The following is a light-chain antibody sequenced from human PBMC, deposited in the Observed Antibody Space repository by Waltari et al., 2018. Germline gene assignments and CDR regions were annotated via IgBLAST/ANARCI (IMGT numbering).Light chain of an antibody. CDR2: EVT. Sequence: QSALTQPPSASGSPGQSVTISCTGPSSDVGAYNHVPRYQQHPGKGPKLMIYEVTKRPPGVPDRFSGSKSGNTASLTVSGLQAEDEADYYCTSYAGSKNVFGTGTKVTVL. CDR3: TSYAGSKNV. V-gene: IGLV2-8*01. CDR1: SSDVGAYNH. J-gene: IGLJ1*01.